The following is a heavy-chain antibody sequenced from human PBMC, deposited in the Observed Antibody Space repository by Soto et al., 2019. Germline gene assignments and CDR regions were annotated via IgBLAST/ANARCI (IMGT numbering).Heavy chain of an antibody. J-gene: IGHJ4*02. D-gene: IGHD2-21*02. CDR2: IYHSGST. Sequence: SVTLSLTCGVSDGSIISRGYSWSWIRQPPGKGLEWIGYIYHSGSTYYNPSLKSRVTISVDTSKNQFSLKLSSVTAADTAVYYCASHCGGDCYTQFDYWGRGTLVTVS. CDR3: ASHCGGDCYTQFDY. CDR1: DGSIISRGYS. V-gene: IGHV4-30-2*05.